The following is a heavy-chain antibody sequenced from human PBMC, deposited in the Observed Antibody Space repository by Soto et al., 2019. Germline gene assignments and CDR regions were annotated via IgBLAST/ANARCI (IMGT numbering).Heavy chain of an antibody. CDR1: GGTFSSYI. Sequence: QVQLVQSGAEVKKPGSSVKVSCKASGGTFSSYIISWVRQAPGQGLAWMGRIIPILGIANYAQKSQGRVTITADKSTSTAYMELSSLRSEDPAVYDCAPPCGSSGNWGQGTLVTVSS. V-gene: IGHV1-69*02. J-gene: IGHJ4*02. D-gene: IGHD3-10*01. CDR3: APPCGSSGN. CDR2: IIPILGIA.